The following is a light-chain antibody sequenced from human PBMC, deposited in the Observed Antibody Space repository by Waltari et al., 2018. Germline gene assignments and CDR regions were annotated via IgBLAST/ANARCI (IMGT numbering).Light chain of an antibody. CDR1: GSNIGAGYD. V-gene: IGLV1-40*01. Sequence: QSVLTLPPSVPGAPGQRVTIPCTGSGSNIGAGYDVHWYQQLPRAAPKLLIYGSTSRPLGVPARFFGSTSGTSASLAITGLQAEDEADYYCQSYDTSLSVVFGGGTKLTVL. CDR3: QSYDTSLSVV. J-gene: IGLJ3*02. CDR2: GST.